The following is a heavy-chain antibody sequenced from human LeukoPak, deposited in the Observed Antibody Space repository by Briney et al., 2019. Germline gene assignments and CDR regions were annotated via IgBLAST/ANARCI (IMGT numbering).Heavy chain of an antibody. Sequence: GGSLRLSCAASGFTFSAYAMRWVRQAPGKGLEWVSAISDSGSSTYYADSVKGRFTISRDNSKNTLYLQMNSLKAEDTAVYYCAKKAVGTSTGGPFDYWGQGTLVIVSA. CDR3: AKKAVGTSTGGPFDY. CDR1: GFTFSAYA. J-gene: IGHJ4*02. V-gene: IGHV3-23*01. CDR2: ISDSGSST. D-gene: IGHD1-26*01.